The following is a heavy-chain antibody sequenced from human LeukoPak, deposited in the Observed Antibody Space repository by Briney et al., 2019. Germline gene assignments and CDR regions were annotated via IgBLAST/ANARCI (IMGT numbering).Heavy chain of an antibody. CDR2: ITSSSSYI. D-gene: IGHD2-21*01. J-gene: IGHJ4*02. CDR3: ARHVIAVGFDY. CDR1: GFTFSSYT. Sequence: GGSLRLSCAASGFTFSSYTMNWVRQAPGKGLEWVSSITSSSSYIYYADSVKGRFTISRDNAKNSLFLQMNSLRAEDTAVYYCARHVIAVGFDYWGQGTLVTVSS. V-gene: IGHV3-21*01.